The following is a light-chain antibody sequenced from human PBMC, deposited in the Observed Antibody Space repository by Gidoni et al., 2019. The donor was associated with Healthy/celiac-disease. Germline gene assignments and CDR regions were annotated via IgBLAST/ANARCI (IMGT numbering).Light chain of an antibody. CDR3: QQRSNWPPLYT. Sequence: EIVLTQSPATLSLSPGERATLSCRARQSVSSYLAWYQQKPGQGPRLLIYDASNRATGSPARFSGSGSGTDFTLTISSLEPEDFAVYYCQQRSNWPPLYTFGQGTKLEIK. J-gene: IGKJ2*01. CDR2: DAS. CDR1: QSVSSY. V-gene: IGKV3-11*01.